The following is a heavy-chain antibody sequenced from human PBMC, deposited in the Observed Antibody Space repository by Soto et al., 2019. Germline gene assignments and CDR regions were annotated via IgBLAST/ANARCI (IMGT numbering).Heavy chain of an antibody. Sequence: EVQLLESGGGLVQPGGSLRLSCEASGFTFSNYAMSLVRQAPGKGLEWVADISGSGDTAYHADSVKGRFIISRDNSKNTLSLQMSGLRAADTSIYDGAKAFYEGLLWSAECSYAFAIWGQGTMFTGSS. CDR1: GFTFSNYA. CDR2: ISGSGDTA. D-gene: IGHD3-10*01. J-gene: IGHJ3*02. V-gene: IGHV3-23*01. CDR3: AKAFYEGLLWSAECSYAFAI.